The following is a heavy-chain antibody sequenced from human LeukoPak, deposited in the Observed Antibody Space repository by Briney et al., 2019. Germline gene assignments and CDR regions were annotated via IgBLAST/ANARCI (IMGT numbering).Heavy chain of an antibody. V-gene: IGHV4-39*01. CDR1: GGSISSSSYF. CDR2: IYFGGST. CDR3: ARLYCSSSNCYCYYYYYIDV. Sequence: SETLSLTCTVSGGSISSSSYFWGWIRPPPGEGLEWSGIIYFGGSTYYSPSRKSRVTVSVDTSNNQFSLRLSSVTAADTAVYYCARLYCSSSNCYCYYYYYIDVWGKGTTVTVSS. J-gene: IGHJ6*03. D-gene: IGHD2-2*01.